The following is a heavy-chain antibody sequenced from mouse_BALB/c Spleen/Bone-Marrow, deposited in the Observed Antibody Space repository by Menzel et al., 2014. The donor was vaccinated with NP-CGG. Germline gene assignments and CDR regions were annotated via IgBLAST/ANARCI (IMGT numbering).Heavy chain of an antibody. CDR3: ARGRGWYLDY. J-gene: IGHJ2*01. CDR1: GYAISSYW. V-gene: IGHV1-80*01. Sequence: QVQLKESAAELVRPGSSVKISCKASGYAISSYWMNWVKQRPGQGLEWIGQIYPGDGDTNYNGKFKGKATLTADKSSSTAYMQVSSLTSEDSAVYFCARGRGWYLDYWGQGTTLTVSS. D-gene: IGHD2-3*01. CDR2: IYPGDGDT.